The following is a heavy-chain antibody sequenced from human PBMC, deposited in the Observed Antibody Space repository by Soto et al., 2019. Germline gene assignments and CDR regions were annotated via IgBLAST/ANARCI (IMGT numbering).Heavy chain of an antibody. Sequence: QVQLVETGGGVVQPGRSLRLSCAASGITFSSYGMHWVRQGPGKGLEWVSVIWYDGSNKYYADSVKGRFTISRDNSKNTLYLQMNSLRAEDTAVYYCARGAPYYGDLRGYYWYFDLWGRGILVTVSS. CDR3: ARGAPYYGDLRGYYWYFDL. V-gene: IGHV3-33*01. CDR2: IWYDGSNK. J-gene: IGHJ2*01. CDR1: GITFSSYG. D-gene: IGHD4-17*01.